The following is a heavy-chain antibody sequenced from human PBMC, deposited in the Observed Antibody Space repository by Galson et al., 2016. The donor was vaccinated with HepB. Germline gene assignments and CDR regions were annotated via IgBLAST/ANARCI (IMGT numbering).Heavy chain of an antibody. J-gene: IGHJ4*02. CDR2: IDPSDSYI. CDR1: GSRFTSYW. V-gene: IGHV5-10-1*01. D-gene: IGHD2-15*01. CDR3: TRPAEHCSGGSCYKY. Sequence: QSGAEVTKPGESLRISCKGSGSRFTSYWISWVRQMPGKGLEWMGRIDPSDSYINYSPSFQGHVTISADKSISTAYLEWSSLKASDTAIYYCTRPAEHCSGGSCYKYWGQGTLVTVSS.